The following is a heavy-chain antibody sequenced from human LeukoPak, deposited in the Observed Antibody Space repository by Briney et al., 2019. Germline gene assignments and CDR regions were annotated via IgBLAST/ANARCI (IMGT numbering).Heavy chain of an antibody. V-gene: IGHV3-30*02. D-gene: IGHD2/OR15-2a*01. CDR1: GFTFSSYG. J-gene: IGHJ5*02. Sequence: PGRSLRLSCAASGFTFSSYGMHWVRQPPGKGLEWVAFIRYDGSNKYYADSVKGRFTISRDNSKNTLYLQMNSLRAEDTAVYYCAKDIVTSQNWFDPWGQGTLVTVSS. CDR2: IRYDGSNK. CDR3: AKDIVTSQNWFDP.